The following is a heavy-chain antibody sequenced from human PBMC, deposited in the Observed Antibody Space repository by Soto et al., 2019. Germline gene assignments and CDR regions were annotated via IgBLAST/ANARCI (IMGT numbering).Heavy chain of an antibody. Sequence: SETLSLTCTVSGGSISSYYWSWIRQPPGKGLEWIGYIYYSGSTNYNPSLKSRVTISVDTSKNQFSLKLSSLTAADTAVYYCARHGAVQLERRGLYYYYYMDVWGKGTTVTVSS. CDR2: IYYSGST. D-gene: IGHD1-1*01. CDR3: ARHGAVQLERRGLYYYYYMDV. V-gene: IGHV4-59*08. CDR1: GGSISSYY. J-gene: IGHJ6*03.